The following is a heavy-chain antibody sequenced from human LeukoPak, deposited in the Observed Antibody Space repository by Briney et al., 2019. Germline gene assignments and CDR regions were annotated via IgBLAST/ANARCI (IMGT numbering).Heavy chain of an antibody. V-gene: IGHV3-21*04. D-gene: IGHD1-1*01. CDR2: ISSSSSYI. CDR1: GFTFSSYS. Sequence: PGGSLRLSCAASGFTFSSYSMNWVRQAPGEGLEWVSSISSSSSYIYYADSVKGRFTISRDNAKNALYLQMNSLRVEDTAVFYCARLPTGDYWGQGTLVTVSS. J-gene: IGHJ4*02. CDR3: ARLPTGDY.